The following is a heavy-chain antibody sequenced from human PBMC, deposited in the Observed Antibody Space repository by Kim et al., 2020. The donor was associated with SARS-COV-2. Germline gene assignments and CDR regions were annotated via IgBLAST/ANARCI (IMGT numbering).Heavy chain of an antibody. CDR3: ARASDGGYGGQFDY. Sequence: SVKVSCKASGGTFSSYAISWVRQAPGQGLEWMGRIIPILGIANYAQKFQGRVTITADKSTSTAYMELSSLRSEDTAVYYCARASDGGYGGQFDYWGQGTLVTVSS. J-gene: IGHJ4*02. CDR1: GGTFSSYA. V-gene: IGHV1-69*04. D-gene: IGHD5-12*01. CDR2: IIPILGIA.